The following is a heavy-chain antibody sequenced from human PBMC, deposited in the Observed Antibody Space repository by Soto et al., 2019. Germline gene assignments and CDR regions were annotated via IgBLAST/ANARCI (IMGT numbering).Heavy chain of an antibody. CDR2: ISGSSGST. CDR1: GFTLRNYA. D-gene: IGHD4-17*01. Sequence: EVQLLESGGGLVQPGGSLRLSCAASGFTLRNYAMSRVRQAPGKGLEWVSSISGSSGSTYYADSAKGRFTISRDNSKNTLYLQMNSLRAEDTAVYYCAKMTTIDYYYYYYMDVWGKGTTVTVSS. V-gene: IGHV3-23*01. CDR3: AKMTTIDYYYYYYMDV. J-gene: IGHJ6*03.